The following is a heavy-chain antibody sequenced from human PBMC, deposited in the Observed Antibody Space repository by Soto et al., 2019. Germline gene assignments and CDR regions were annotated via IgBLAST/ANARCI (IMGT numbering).Heavy chain of an antibody. Sequence: GESLKISCKGSGYSFTSYWIGWVRQMPGKGLEWMGIIYPGDSDTRYSPSFQGHVTISADKSISTAYLQWSSLKASDTAMYYCASRSIAAAGYYYGMDVWGQGTTVTVS. CDR3: ASRSIAAAGYYYGMDV. CDR1: GYSFTSYW. CDR2: IYPGDSDT. V-gene: IGHV5-51*01. J-gene: IGHJ6*02. D-gene: IGHD6-13*01.